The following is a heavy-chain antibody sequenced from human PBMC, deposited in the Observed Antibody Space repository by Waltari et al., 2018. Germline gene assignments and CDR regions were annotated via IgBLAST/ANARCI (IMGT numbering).Heavy chain of an antibody. J-gene: IGHJ3*01. Sequence: EVQLVESGGDLVQPGGSLRLSGSASGFTLGAYTMNWVRQAPGKGLEWVSYISTGSSPTYYADSVKGRFTISRDNAKNSLYLQMSSLRAEDTALYYCVRDHAYAFDFWGQGTMVAVPS. CDR2: ISTGSSPT. V-gene: IGHV3-48*01. CDR3: VRDHAYAFDF. CDR1: GFTLGAYT.